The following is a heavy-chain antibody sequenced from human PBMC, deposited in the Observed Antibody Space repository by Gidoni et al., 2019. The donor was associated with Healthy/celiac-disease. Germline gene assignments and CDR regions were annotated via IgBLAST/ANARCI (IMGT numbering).Heavy chain of an antibody. D-gene: IGHD2-2*01. CDR2: IRSKAYGGTT. CDR3: TTQRIVVPAAPWVVY. V-gene: IGHV3-49*03. J-gene: IGHJ4*02. Sequence: EVQLVASGGGLVQPGRSLRLSCTASGFTFGDYAMSWFRQAPGKGLEWVGFIRSKAYGGTTEYAASVKGRFTISRDDSKSIAYLQMNSLKTEDTAVYYCTTQRIVVPAAPWVVYWGQGTLVTVSS. CDR1: GFTFGDYA.